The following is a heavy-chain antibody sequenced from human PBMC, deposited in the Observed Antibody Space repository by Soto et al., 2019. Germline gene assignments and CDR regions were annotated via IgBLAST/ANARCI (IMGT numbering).Heavy chain of an antibody. D-gene: IGHD3-3*01. CDR1: GGSISSYY. V-gene: IGHV4-59*01. J-gene: IGHJ6*03. CDR2: IYYSGST. Sequence: PSETLSLTCTVSGGSISSYYWSWIQQPPGKGLEWIGYIYYSGSTNYNPSLKSRVTISVDTSKNQFSLKLSSVTAADTAVYYCARAQSRVLRFLEWLPQGGYMDVWGKGTTVTVSS. CDR3: ARAQSRVLRFLEWLPQGGYMDV.